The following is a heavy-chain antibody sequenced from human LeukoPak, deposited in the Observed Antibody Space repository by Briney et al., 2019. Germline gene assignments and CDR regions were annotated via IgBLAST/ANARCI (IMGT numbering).Heavy chain of an antibody. J-gene: IGHJ4*02. CDR3: ARGEAAAGPQLDY. D-gene: IGHD6-13*01. Sequence: SETLSLTCAVYGGSFSGYYWSWIRQPPGKGLEWIGEINHSGSTNYDPSLKSRVTISVGTSKNQFSLKLSSVTAADTAVYYCARGEAAAGPQLDYWGQGTLVTVSS. V-gene: IGHV4-34*01. CDR1: GGSFSGYY. CDR2: INHSGST.